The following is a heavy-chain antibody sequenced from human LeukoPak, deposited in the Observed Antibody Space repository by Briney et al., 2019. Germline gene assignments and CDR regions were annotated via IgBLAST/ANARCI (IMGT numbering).Heavy chain of an antibody. CDR3: ARGVDDFWSGYPHDWFDP. Sequence: SETLSLTCTVSGGSISSGGYYWSWIRQHPGKGLAWIGYIYYSGSTYYNPSLKSRVTISVDTSKNQFSLKLSSVTAADTAVYYCARGVDDFWSGYPHDWFDPWGQGTLVTVSS. CDR1: GGSISSGGYY. J-gene: IGHJ5*02. V-gene: IGHV4-61*08. CDR2: IYYSGST. D-gene: IGHD3-3*01.